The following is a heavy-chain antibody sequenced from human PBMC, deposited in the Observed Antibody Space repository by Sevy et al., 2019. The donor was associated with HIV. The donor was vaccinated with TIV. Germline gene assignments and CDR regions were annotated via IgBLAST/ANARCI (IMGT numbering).Heavy chain of an antibody. D-gene: IGHD3-3*01. J-gene: IGHJ6*02. Sequence: GGSLRLSCAASGFTFSGSAMHWVRQASGKGLEWVGRIRSKANSYATAYAASVKARFTISRDDSKNTAYLQMNSLKTEDTAVYYCTRHGGGYDFWTWGYYGMDVWGQGTTVTVSS. CDR2: IRSKANSYAT. CDR3: TRHGGGYDFWTWGYYGMDV. V-gene: IGHV3-73*01. CDR1: GFTFSGSA.